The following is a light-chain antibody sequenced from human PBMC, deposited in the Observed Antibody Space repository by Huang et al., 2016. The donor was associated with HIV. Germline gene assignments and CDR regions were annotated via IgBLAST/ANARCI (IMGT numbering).Light chain of an antibody. CDR2: AAS. Sequence: DIQMTQSPSSLSASVGDRIRLTCRASRTISTFLNWYQQKPGKAPKLLIYAASNLQSGVSARFSGTGSGTLFTLTVTGLLPDDFATYFCQQTYSVPLTFGGGTKVEMK. CDR3: QQTYSVPLT. J-gene: IGKJ4*01. CDR1: RTISTF. V-gene: IGKV1-39*01.